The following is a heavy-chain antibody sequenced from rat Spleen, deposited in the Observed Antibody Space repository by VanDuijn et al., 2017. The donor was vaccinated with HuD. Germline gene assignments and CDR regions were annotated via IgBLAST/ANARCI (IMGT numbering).Heavy chain of an antibody. CDR3: ARDNY. CDR2: IWTGGST. CDR1: GFSLTSYN. Sequence: QVQLKESGPGLVQPSQTLSLTCTVSGFSLTSYNVHWVRQATGKGLEWMGVIWTGGSTDYNSALKSRMRNSRDTSKSQVFLKMSSLQTEDTATYYCARDNYWGQGVMVTVSS. J-gene: IGHJ2*01. V-gene: IGHV2-30*01.